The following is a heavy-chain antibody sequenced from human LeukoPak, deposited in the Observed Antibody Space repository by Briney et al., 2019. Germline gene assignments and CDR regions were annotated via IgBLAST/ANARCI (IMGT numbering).Heavy chain of an antibody. CDR2: IYSGGTT. CDR3: ARHFGVVTKGVYYYYYGMDV. D-gene: IGHD3-3*01. Sequence: GGSLRLSCAASGFNFSDYYMSWVRQAPGKGLEWVSVIYSGGTTYYADSVKGRFTISRDEPKNTLYLQMNSLRAEDTAVYYCARHFGVVTKGVYYYYYGMDVWGQGTTVTVSS. J-gene: IGHJ6*02. CDR1: GFNFSDYY. V-gene: IGHV3-66*04.